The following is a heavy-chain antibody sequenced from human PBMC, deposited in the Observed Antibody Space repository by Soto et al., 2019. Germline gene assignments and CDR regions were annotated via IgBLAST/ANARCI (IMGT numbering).Heavy chain of an antibody. D-gene: IGHD5-12*01. CDR3: AREPYSGYDYYFDY. CDR2: IYYSGST. V-gene: IGHV4-59*01. J-gene: IGHJ4*02. Sequence: LSLTCTVSGGSISSYYWSWIRQPPGKGLEWIGYIYYSGSTNYNPSLKSRVTISVDTSKNQFSLKLSSVTAADTAVYYCAREPYSGYDYYFDYWGQGTLVTVSS. CDR1: GGSISSYY.